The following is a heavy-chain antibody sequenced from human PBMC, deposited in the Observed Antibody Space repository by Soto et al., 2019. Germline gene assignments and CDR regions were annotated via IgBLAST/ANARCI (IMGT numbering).Heavy chain of an antibody. V-gene: IGHV5-51*01. J-gene: IGHJ6*02. Sequence: GAPQKISWRGSGDKFTGYWVGWVSQIPGKGLEWMGIIYPGDSDTRYSPSFQGQVTISADKSISTACLQWSSLKASDTAMYYCARHSGYCSSTSCRQSYGMDVWGQGTTVIVSS. CDR1: GDKFTGYW. D-gene: IGHD2-2*01. CDR2: IYPGDSDT. CDR3: ARHSGYCSSTSCRQSYGMDV.